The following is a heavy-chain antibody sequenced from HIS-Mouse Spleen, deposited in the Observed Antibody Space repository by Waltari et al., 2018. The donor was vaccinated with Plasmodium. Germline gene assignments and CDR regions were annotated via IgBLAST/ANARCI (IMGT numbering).Heavy chain of an antibody. V-gene: IGHV1-2*02. CDR1: GYTFTGYY. J-gene: IGHJ4*02. CDR2: INPSSGGT. CDR3: ATKGGSSSDY. D-gene: IGHD6-6*01. Sequence: QVQLVQSGAEVKKPGASVKVSCKASGYTFTGYYMHWVRQAPGQGLEWMGGINPSSGGTNYAQKFQGRVTMTRDTSSSTAYMELSRLRSDDTAVYYCATKGGSSSDYWGQGTLVTVSS.